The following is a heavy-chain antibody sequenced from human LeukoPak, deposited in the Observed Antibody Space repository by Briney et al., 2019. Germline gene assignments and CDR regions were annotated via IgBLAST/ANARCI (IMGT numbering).Heavy chain of an antibody. CDR2: IGSSGAYT. Sequence: GGSLRLSCAASGFTFSTYAMSWVRQAPGKGLEWVSVIGSSGAYTYYADSVKGRFTLSRDNSKNTLYLQLNSLRAEDTAVYYCAKRFRGNSGLCYFDYWGQGTLVTVSS. CDR1: GFTFSTYA. J-gene: IGHJ4*02. CDR3: AKRFRGNSGLCYFDY. V-gene: IGHV3-23*01. D-gene: IGHD6-25*01.